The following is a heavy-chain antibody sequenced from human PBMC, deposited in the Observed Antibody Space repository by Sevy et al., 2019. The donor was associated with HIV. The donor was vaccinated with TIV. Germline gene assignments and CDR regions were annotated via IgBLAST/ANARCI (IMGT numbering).Heavy chain of an antibody. CDR3: ARGKGLYDILTGCYVGLADY. CDR1: GFTFSSYE. D-gene: IGHD3-9*01. J-gene: IGHJ4*02. V-gene: IGHV3-48*03. CDR2: ISSSGSTI. Sequence: GGSLRLSCAASGFTFSSYEMNWVRQAPGKGLEWVSYISSSGSTIYYEDSVKGRFTISRDNARNSLYLQMNSLRAEDTAVYYCARGKGLYDILTGCYVGLADYWGQGTLVTVSS.